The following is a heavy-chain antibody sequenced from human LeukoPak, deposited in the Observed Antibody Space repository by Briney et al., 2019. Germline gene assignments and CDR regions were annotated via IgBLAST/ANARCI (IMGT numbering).Heavy chain of an antibody. CDR2: ISSSSSTI. V-gene: IGHV3-48*02. CDR1: GFTFSSYS. J-gene: IGHJ4*02. D-gene: IGHD2-2*01. Sequence: GGSLRLSCAASGFTFSSYSMNWVRQAPGKGLEWVSYISSSSSTIYYADSVKGRFTISRDNAKNSLYLQMNSLRDEDTAVYYCAGDRTETLGYCSSTSCYEFDYWGQGTLVTVSS. CDR3: AGDRTETLGYCSSTSCYEFDY.